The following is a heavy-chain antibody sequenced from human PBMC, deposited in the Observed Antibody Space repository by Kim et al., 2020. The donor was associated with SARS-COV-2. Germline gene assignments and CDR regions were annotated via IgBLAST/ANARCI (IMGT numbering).Heavy chain of an antibody. Sequence: SETLSLTCAVSGGSISSSNWWSWVRQPPGKGLEWIGEIYHSGSTNYNPSLKSRVTISVDKSKNQFSLKLSSVTAADTAVYYCARASLGGYQLLEKARGYFDYWGQGTLVTVSS. CDR1: GGSISSSNW. CDR2: IYHSGST. J-gene: IGHJ4*02. CDR3: ARASLGGYQLLEKARGYFDY. V-gene: IGHV4-4*02. D-gene: IGHD2-2*01.